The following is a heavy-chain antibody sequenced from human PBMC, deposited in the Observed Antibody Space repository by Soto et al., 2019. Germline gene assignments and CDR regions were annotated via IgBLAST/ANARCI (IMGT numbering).Heavy chain of an antibody. Sequence: SETLCLTSSVAGGSSSSYDGSWIRQPPGKGLEWIGYIYYSGSTNYNPSLKSRVTISVDTSKNQFSLKLSSVTAADTAVYYCARFPRGYSYGHFDYWGQGTLVTVSS. CDR1: GGSSSSYD. J-gene: IGHJ4*02. V-gene: IGHV4-59*01. CDR3: ARFPRGYSYGHFDY. D-gene: IGHD5-18*01. CDR2: IYYSGST.